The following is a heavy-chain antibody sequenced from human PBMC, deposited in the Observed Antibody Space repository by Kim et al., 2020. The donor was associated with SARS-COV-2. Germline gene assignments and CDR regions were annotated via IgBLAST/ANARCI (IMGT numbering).Heavy chain of an antibody. Sequence: GRFTISRDNSKNTLYLQMNSLRAEDTAVYYCAREGLRFLEWPSAPYGMDVWGQGTTVTVSS. CDR3: AREGLRFLEWPSAPYGMDV. V-gene: IGHV3-30*07. D-gene: IGHD3-3*01. J-gene: IGHJ6*02.